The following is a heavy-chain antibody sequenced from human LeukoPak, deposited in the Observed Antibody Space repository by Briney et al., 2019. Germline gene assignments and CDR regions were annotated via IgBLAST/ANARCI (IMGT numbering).Heavy chain of an antibody. CDR3: ARAGHSIVPAPMDV. CDR2: IYYSGST. CDR1: GGSVSSGSYY. J-gene: IGHJ6*04. D-gene: IGHD6-13*01. V-gene: IGHV4-61*01. Sequence: SETLSLTCTVSGGSVSSGSYYWSWIRQPPGKGLEWIGYIYYSGSTNYNPSLKSRVTISVDTSKNQFSLKLSSVTAADTAVYYCARAGHSIVPAPMDVWGKGTTVTVSS.